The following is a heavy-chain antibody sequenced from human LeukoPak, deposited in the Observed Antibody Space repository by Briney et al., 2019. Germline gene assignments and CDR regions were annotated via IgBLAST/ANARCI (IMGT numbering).Heavy chain of an antibody. Sequence: SETLSLTCTVSGGSISSYYWSWIRQPAGKGLEWIGRIYTSGSTNYNPSLKSRVTISVDTSKNQFSLKLSSVTAADTAVYYCASATYDFWSGYPFDYWGQGTLVTVSS. D-gene: IGHD3-3*01. V-gene: IGHV4-4*07. J-gene: IGHJ4*02. CDR3: ASATYDFWSGYPFDY. CDR2: IYTSGST. CDR1: GGSISSYY.